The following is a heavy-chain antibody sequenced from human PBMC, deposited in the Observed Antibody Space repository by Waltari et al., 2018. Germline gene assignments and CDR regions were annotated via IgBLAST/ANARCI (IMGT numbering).Heavy chain of an antibody. CDR1: TFSSYA. CDR3: ARFSYSSSSINWFDP. CDR2: IIPIFGTA. Sequence: TFSSYAISWVRQAPGQGLEWMGGIIPIFGTANYAQKFQGRVTITADESTSTAYMELSSLRSEDTAVYYCARFSYSSSSINWFDPWGQGTLVTVSS. D-gene: IGHD6-6*01. V-gene: IGHV1-69*01. J-gene: IGHJ5*02.